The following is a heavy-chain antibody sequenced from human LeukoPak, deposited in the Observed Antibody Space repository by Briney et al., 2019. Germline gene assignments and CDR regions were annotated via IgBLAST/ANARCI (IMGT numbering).Heavy chain of an antibody. D-gene: IGHD2-21*02. CDR3: TSWGDTTAEYFQR. Sequence: GGSLRLSCVVSGFTFNRCWMNWVRQAPGEGLEWVARINPDGRDTYYVDSVKGRFTISRDNAQNSMYLQMNSLRVEDTAVYYCTSWGDTTAEYFQRWGQGTLVTVSS. J-gene: IGHJ1*01. CDR1: GFTFNRCW. CDR2: INPDGRDT. V-gene: IGHV3-7*01.